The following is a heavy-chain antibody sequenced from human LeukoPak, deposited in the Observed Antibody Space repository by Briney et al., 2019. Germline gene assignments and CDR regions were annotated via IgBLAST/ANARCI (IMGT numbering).Heavy chain of an antibody. Sequence: PGGSLRLFCAASGFTFSSYGMHWVRQAPGKGLEWVAVISYDGSNKYYADSVKGRFTISRDNSKNTLYLQINSLRAEDSAVQCCAKDRLAYYYGSRSYVDCWGQGTLVSVSS. CDR3: AKDRLAYYYGSRSYVDC. CDR2: ISYDGSNK. V-gene: IGHV3-30*18. CDR1: GFTFSSYG. J-gene: IGHJ4*02. D-gene: IGHD3-10*01.